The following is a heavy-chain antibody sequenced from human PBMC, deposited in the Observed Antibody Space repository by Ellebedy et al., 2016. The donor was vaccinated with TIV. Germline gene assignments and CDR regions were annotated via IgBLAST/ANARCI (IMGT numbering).Heavy chain of an antibody. CDR2: ISYDGSNK. J-gene: IGHJ3*02. V-gene: IGHV3-30*18. CDR3: AKDGAPDGAFDI. Sequence: GGSLRLSCVASGFTFRSYAMHWVRQAPGKGLEWVTLISYDGSNKYYADSVKGRFTISRDNSKNTLYLQMNSLRAEDTAVYYCAKDGAPDGAFDIWGQGTMVTVSS. CDR1: GFTFRSYA.